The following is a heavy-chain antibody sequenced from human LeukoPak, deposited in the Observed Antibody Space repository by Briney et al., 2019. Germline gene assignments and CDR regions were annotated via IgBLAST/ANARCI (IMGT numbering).Heavy chain of an antibody. CDR1: GFTFSSHW. CDR3: ARDQRYYDTWHYYMDV. CDR2: IKQDGRDK. D-gene: IGHD3-22*01. Sequence: PGGSLRLSCAASGFTFSSHWMSWVRQAPGKGLEWVANIKQDGRDKYYVDSVKGRFTISRDNAKNSVYLQMNGLRVEDTAVYYCARDQRYYDTWHYYMDVWGKGTTVTISS. J-gene: IGHJ6*03. V-gene: IGHV3-7*01.